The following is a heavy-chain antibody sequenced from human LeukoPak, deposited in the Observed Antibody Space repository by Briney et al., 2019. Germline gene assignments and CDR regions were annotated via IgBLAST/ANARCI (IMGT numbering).Heavy chain of an antibody. D-gene: IGHD4-17*01. CDR1: GDSISSYY. CDR2: IYTSGST. J-gene: IGHJ4*02. CDR3: ARHDYGDSPFGS. V-gene: IGHV4-4*09. Sequence: SETLSLTSTVSGDSISSYYSSWIRQPPRKGLGLIGYIYTSGSTNYTPSLKSRVTISVDTAKNQVSLKLSSVTAADTAVYYCARHDYGDSPFGSWGQGTLVTVSS.